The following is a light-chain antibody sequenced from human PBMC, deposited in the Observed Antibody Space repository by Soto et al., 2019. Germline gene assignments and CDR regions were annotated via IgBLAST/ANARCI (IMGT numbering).Light chain of an antibody. J-gene: IGKJ1*01. CDR2: AAS. Sequence: DIQMTQSPSSLSASVGDRVTITCRASQGISNYLSWYQQKPGRIPKLLIYAASTLQLGVPSRFSGSGSGTDFTLTISSLQPEDVATYYCQNYNSASGGTFGQGTKVEIK. V-gene: IGKV1-27*01. CDR1: QGISNY. CDR3: QNYNSASGGT.